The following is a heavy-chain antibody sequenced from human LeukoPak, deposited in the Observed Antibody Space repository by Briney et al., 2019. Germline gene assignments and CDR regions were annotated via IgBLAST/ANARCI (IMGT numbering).Heavy chain of an antibody. CDR2: ISSSGSTI. Sequence: PGGSLRLSCAASGFTFSVYYMNWIRQAPGKGLEWVSCISSSGSTISYADSVKGRFTVSRDNAKNSLYLQMNSLRAEDTAVYYCARSILPAANAIDYWGQGTLVTVSS. CDR1: GFTFSVYY. D-gene: IGHD2-2*01. CDR3: ARSILPAANAIDY. V-gene: IGHV3-11*04. J-gene: IGHJ4*02.